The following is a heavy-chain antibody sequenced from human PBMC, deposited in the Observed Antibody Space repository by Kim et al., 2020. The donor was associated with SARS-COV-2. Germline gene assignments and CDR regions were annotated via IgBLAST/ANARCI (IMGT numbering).Heavy chain of an antibody. J-gene: IGHJ3*01. CDR2: ITNDRTRT. CDR3: VRDPV. Sequence: ITNDRTRTYYEEFVKGRFTISRDNAKNTVYLQINSLRAEDKAVYYCVRDPVWGQGKMVTVSS. V-gene: IGHV3-74*01.